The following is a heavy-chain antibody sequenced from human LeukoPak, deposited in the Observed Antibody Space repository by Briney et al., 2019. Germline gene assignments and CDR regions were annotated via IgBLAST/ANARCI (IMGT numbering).Heavy chain of an antibody. CDR3: GKTTVGYSSGQKPAWPVDY. CDR1: GFTFGSHA. Sequence: GGSLRLSCEASGFTFGSHAVYWVRQAPGKGLEWVAGIFGSGGGPHYADPVKGRFTISRDNSRNTVYLQINSLRAEDTAVYYCGKTTVGYSSGQKPAWPVDYWGQGTLVTVSS. V-gene: IGHV3-23*01. J-gene: IGHJ4*02. D-gene: IGHD5-18*01. CDR2: IFGSGGGP.